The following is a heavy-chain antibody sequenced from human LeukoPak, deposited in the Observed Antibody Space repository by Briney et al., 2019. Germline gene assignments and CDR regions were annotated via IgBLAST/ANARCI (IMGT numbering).Heavy chain of an antibody. D-gene: IGHD3-22*01. CDR1: GFTVSSNY. J-gene: IGHJ4*02. Sequence: GGSLRLSCAASGFTVSSNYMSWVRQAPGKGLEWVSVIYSGGSTYYADSVKGRFTISRDDSKNTLYLQMNSLRAEDTAVYYCVRGQYYYDSSGYYSVFDYWGQGTLVTVSS. CDR3: VRGQYYYDSSGYYSVFDY. V-gene: IGHV3-66*01. CDR2: IYSGGST.